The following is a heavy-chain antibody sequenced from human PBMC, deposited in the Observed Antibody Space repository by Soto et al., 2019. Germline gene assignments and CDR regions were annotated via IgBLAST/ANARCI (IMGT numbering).Heavy chain of an antibody. CDR1: GGSFSGYY. V-gene: IGHV4-34*01. J-gene: IGHJ5*02. CDR2: INHSGST. D-gene: IGHD6-13*01. CDR3: ARGRYSSSWYLNWFDP. Sequence: PSETLSLTCAVYGGSFSGYYWSWIRQPPGKGLEWIGEINHSGSTNYNPSLKSRVTISVDTPKNQFSLKLSSVTAADTAVYYCARGRYSSSWYLNWFDPWGQGTLVTVSS.